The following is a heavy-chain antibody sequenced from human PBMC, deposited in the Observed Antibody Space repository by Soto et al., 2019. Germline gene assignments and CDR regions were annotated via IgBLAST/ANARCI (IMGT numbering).Heavy chain of an antibody. V-gene: IGHV3-23*01. CDR3: ARWGSGGYCDY. CDR1: GFTFSSYA. Sequence: EVQLLESGGGLVQPGGSLRLSCAASGFTFSSYAMSWVRQAPGKGLEWVSVISGSGDSTYYADSVKGRFTISRDNSKNTLYLQMNSLRAEDTAVYYCARWGSGGYCDYWGQGTLVTVSS. J-gene: IGHJ4*02. D-gene: IGHD6-19*01. CDR2: ISGSGDST.